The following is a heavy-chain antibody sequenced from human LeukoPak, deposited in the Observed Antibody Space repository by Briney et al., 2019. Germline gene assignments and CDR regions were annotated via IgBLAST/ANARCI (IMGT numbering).Heavy chain of an antibody. Sequence: SETLSLTCAVYGGSFSGYYWSWIRQPPGKGLEWIGEINHSGSTNYNPSLKSRVTISVDTSKNQFSLKLSSVTAADTAVYYCARVRDYYGSGSYYNSRDYFDYWGQGILVTVSS. D-gene: IGHD3-10*01. V-gene: IGHV4-34*01. CDR2: INHSGST. J-gene: IGHJ4*02. CDR1: GGSFSGYY. CDR3: ARVRDYYGSGSYYNSRDYFDY.